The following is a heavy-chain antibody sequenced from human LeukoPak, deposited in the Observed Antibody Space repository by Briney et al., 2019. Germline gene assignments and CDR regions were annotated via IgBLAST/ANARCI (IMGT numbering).Heavy chain of an antibody. V-gene: IGHV5-51*01. CDR2: IYPGDSDT. CDR3: ARRPEVRGGGFNY. J-gene: IGHJ4*02. CDR1: GYSFTSYW. Sequence: GESLKISCRGSGYSFTSYWIGWVRQMPGKGLEWMGIIYPGDSDTRYSPSFQGQVTISADKPISTAYLQWSSLKASDTAMYYCARRPEVRGGGFNYWGQGTLVTVSS. D-gene: IGHD2-15*01.